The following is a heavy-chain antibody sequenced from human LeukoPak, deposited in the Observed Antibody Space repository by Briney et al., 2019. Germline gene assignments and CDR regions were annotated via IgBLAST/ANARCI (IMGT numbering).Heavy chain of an antibody. Sequence: GASVKVPCKASGYTFTGYYMHWVRQAPGQGLEWMGWINPNSGGTNYAQKFQGRVTMTRDTSISTAYMELSRLRSDDTAVYYCASSSGEPAYYYYMDVWGKGTTVTISS. D-gene: IGHD7-27*01. J-gene: IGHJ6*03. CDR3: ASSSGEPAYYYYMDV. CDR1: GYTFTGYY. V-gene: IGHV1-2*02. CDR2: INPNSGGT.